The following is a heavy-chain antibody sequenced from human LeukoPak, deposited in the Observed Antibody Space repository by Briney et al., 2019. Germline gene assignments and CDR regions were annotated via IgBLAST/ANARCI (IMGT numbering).Heavy chain of an antibody. V-gene: IGHV3-74*01. D-gene: IGHD5-24*01. Sequence: PGGSLRLSCAASGFTFSSYWMHWVRQAPGKGLVWVSRINTDGSSTTYADSVMGRFTISRDNAENTVYLQMNSLRAEDTAVYYCARRRDDYKSPFDYWGQGTLVTVSS. CDR1: GFTFSSYW. CDR2: INTDGSST. J-gene: IGHJ4*02. CDR3: ARRRDDYKSPFDY.